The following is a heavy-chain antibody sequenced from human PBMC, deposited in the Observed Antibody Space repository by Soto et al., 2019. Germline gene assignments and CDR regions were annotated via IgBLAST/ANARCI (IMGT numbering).Heavy chain of an antibody. J-gene: IGHJ4*02. D-gene: IGHD4-17*01. Sequence: PSETLSLTCAVSGYSISSGYYWGWIRQPPGKGLEWIGSIYHSGSTYYNPSLKSRVTISVDTSKNQFSLKLSSLTGEDTAVYYCARQRDYGEHDYWGQGTLVTVSS. V-gene: IGHV4-38-2*01. CDR1: GYSISSGYY. CDR3: ARQRDYGEHDY. CDR2: IYHSGST.